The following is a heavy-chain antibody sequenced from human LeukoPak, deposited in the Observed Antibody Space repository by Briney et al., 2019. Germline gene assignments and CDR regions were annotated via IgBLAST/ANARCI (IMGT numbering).Heavy chain of an antibody. D-gene: IGHD4-17*01. Sequence: ASVKVSCKASGYTFTGYYMHWVRQAPGQGLERMGWINPNSGGTSYAQKFQGRVTMTRDTSISTAYMELSRLRSDDTAVYYCASRLPLYGDYEPFSYWGQGTLVTVSS. V-gene: IGHV1-2*02. CDR2: INPNSGGT. J-gene: IGHJ4*02. CDR1: GYTFTGYY. CDR3: ASRLPLYGDYEPFSY.